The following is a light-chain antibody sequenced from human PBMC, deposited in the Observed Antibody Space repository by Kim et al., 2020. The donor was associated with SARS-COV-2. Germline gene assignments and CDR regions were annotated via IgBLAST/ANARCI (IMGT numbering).Light chain of an antibody. CDR3: QQYANSPNT. CDR2: GAS. Sequence: ENVLTQSPGTLSLSPGERGTLSCRASQSVTSNFLAWYQHKPGQAPRLLIYGASSRATGIPDRFSGSGSGTDFTLTISRLEPEDFAVYYCQQYANSPNTFGQGTRLEIK. J-gene: IGKJ5*01. CDR1: QSVTSNF. V-gene: IGKV3-20*01.